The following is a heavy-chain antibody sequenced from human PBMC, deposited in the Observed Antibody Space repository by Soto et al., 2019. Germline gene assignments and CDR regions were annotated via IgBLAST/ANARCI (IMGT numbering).Heavy chain of an antibody. Sequence: PGASLKISCKASGYSFTTYWIGWVRQMPGKGREWMGIIYPGDSDTRYRPSFQGQVTISADKSISNAYLQWSSLKASDSAMFYCARKGIAGNSVDFWGQGTLVTVSA. CDR3: ARKGIAGNSVDF. V-gene: IGHV5-51*01. CDR1: GYSFTTYW. D-gene: IGHD6-13*01. CDR2: IYPGDSDT. J-gene: IGHJ4*02.